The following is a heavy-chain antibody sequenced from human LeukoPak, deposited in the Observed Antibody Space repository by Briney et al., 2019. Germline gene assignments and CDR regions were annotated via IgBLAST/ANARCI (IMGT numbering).Heavy chain of an antibody. Sequence: SVKDSCKASGGTFSSYAISWVRQAPGQGLEWMRRIIPILGIANYAQKFQGRVTITADKSTSTAYMELSSLRSEDTAVYYCARGIAAAATDYWGQGTLVTVSS. J-gene: IGHJ4*02. CDR1: GGTFSSYA. D-gene: IGHD6-25*01. CDR2: IIPILGIA. V-gene: IGHV1-69*04. CDR3: ARGIAAAATDY.